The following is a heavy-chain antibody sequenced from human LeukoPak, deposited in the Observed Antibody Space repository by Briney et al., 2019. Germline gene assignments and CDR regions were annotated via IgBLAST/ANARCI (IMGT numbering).Heavy chain of an antibody. J-gene: IGHJ6*02. CDR3: AREASRVGMDV. Sequence: GGSLRLSCAASGFTVSSYYMSWVRQAPGKGLEWVSVIYSGGSTYYADSVKGRFTISRDNSKNTLYLQMNSLRAEDTAVYYCAREASRVGMDVWGQGTTVTVSS. CDR2: IYSGGST. V-gene: IGHV3-66*01. CDR1: GFTVSSYY.